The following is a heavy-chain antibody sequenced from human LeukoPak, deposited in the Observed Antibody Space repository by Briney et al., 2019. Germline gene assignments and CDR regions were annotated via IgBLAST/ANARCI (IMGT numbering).Heavy chain of an antibody. CDR2: INTNTGNP. J-gene: IGHJ5*02. D-gene: IGHD6-13*01. V-gene: IGHV7-4-1*02. CDR1: GYTFTSYA. CDR3: ARDPVTWQQLVGNWFDP. Sequence: ASVKVSCKASGYTFTSYAMNWVRQAPGQGLEWMGWINTNTGNPTYAQGFTGRFVFSLDTSVSTAYLQISSLKAEDTAVYYCARDPVTWQQLVGNWFDPWGQGTLVTVSS.